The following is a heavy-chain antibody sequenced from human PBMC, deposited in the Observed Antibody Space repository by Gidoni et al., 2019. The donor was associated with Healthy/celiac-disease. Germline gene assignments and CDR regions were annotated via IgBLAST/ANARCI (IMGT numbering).Heavy chain of an antibody. Sequence: QVQLQQWGAGLLKPSETLSLTCAVYGGSFSGYYWSWIRQPPGKGLEWIGEINHSGSTNYNPSLKSRVTISVDTSKNQFSLKLSSVTAADTAVYYCASLKSRPYGMDVWGQGTTVTVSS. D-gene: IGHD6-13*01. J-gene: IGHJ6*02. CDR2: INHSGST. CDR3: ASLKSRPYGMDV. CDR1: GGSFSGYY. V-gene: IGHV4-34*01.